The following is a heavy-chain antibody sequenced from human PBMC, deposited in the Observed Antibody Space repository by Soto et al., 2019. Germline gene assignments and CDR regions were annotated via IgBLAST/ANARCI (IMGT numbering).Heavy chain of an antibody. CDR3: AKGGHIDF. CDR2: IKADGSET. CDR1: GFSFSTYW. D-gene: IGHD3-16*01. J-gene: IGHJ4*02. Sequence: EVQLVESGGGLVQPGGSLRLSCVASGFSFSTYWMSWVRQVPGTGLEWVANIKADGSETHYVDSVRGRFTISRDNAKTSLYLQVNSRRAEDTAVYYCAKGGHIDFCGQGTLVTVSS. V-gene: IGHV3-7*03.